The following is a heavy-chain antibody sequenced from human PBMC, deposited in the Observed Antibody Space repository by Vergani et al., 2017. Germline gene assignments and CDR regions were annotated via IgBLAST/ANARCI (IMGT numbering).Heavy chain of an antibody. V-gene: IGHV3-23*04. D-gene: IGHD3-10*01. Sequence: VQLVESGGGLVQPGGSLRLSCAASGFTFSSYAMSWVGKAPGKGLEWVSAISGSGGSTYYADSVKGRFTISRDNSKTTLFLQMNSLRAEDTAVYYCASISSPYGSGSYIDYWGQGTLVTVSS. CDR1: GFTFSSYA. CDR2: ISGSGGST. J-gene: IGHJ4*02. CDR3: ASISSPYGSGSYIDY.